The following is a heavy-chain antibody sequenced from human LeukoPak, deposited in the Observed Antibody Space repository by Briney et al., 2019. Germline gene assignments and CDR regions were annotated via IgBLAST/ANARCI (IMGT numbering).Heavy chain of an antibody. CDR3: ASSGYSYGYLSQHYYFDY. CDR1: GYTFTGYY. D-gene: IGHD5-18*01. CDR2: INPNSGGT. J-gene: IGHJ4*02. Sequence: ASVKVSCKASGYTFTGYYMHWVRQAPGQGLEWMGWINPNSGGTNYAQKFQGRVTMTRDTSISTAYMELSSLRSEDTAVYYCASSGYSYGYLSQHYYFDYWGQGTLVTVSS. V-gene: IGHV1-2*02.